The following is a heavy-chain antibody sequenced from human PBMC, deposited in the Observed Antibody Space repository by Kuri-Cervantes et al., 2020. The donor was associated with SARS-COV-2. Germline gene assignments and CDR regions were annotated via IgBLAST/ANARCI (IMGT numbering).Heavy chain of an antibody. J-gene: IGHJ4*02. CDR3: ARASSQTALGY. CDR1: GFTFSSYA. CDR2: ISYDGSNK. V-gene: IGHV3-30*04. D-gene: IGHD3-16*01. Sequence: GESLKISCAASGFTFSSYAMHWVRQAPGKGLEWVAAISYDGSNKYYADSVKGRFTISRDNSKNTLYLQMNSLRAEDTAVYYSARASSQTALGYWGQGTLVTVSS.